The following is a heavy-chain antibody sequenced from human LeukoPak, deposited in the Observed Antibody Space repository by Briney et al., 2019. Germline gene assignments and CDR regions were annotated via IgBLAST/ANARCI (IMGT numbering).Heavy chain of an antibody. CDR1: GYTFTGYY. V-gene: IGHV1-2*06. Sequence: ASVKVSCKASGYTFTGYYMHWVRQAPGQGLEWMGRINPNSGGTNYAQKFQGRVTMTRDTSISTAYMGLSGLRSDDTAVYYCARSPFRSGWYTGDYWGQGTLVTVSS. D-gene: IGHD6-19*01. J-gene: IGHJ4*02. CDR2: INPNSGGT. CDR3: ARSPFRSGWYTGDY.